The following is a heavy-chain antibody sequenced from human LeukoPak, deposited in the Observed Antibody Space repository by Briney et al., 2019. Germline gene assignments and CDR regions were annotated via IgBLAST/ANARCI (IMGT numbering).Heavy chain of an antibody. J-gene: IGHJ4*02. V-gene: IGHV3-23*01. CDR2: ISASDDRT. CDR1: GFTFSSYA. Sequence: GGSLRLSCAASGFTFSSYAMYWVRQAPGKGLEWVSVISASDDRTYYADSVRGRFTISRDNSKNTLYLQISSLRAEDTALYYCAYSSGWYYFDYWGQGILVTVSS. D-gene: IGHD6-19*01. CDR3: AYSSGWYYFDY.